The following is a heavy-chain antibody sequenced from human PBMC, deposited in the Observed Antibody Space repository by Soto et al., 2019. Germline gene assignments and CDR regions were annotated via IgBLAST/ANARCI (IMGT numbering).Heavy chain of an antibody. CDR1: GFTFDDFA. CDR3: ARSQVQWLGTGLDY. V-gene: IGHV3-9*01. D-gene: IGHD5-12*01. J-gene: IGHJ4*02. CDR2: ISWNSGTI. Sequence: EVQLVESGGGFVQPGRSLRLACAASGFTFDDFAMNWVRQAPGRGLEWVSGISWNSGTIGYADSVKGRFTISRDTAKNSLYLQLNSLRTEDTALYYCARSQVQWLGTGLDYWGQGILVTVSS.